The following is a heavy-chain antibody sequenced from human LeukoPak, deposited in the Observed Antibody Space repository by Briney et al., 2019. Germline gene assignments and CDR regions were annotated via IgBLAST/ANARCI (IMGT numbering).Heavy chain of an antibody. CDR3: ARVFTRSSGSEY. D-gene: IGHD3-22*01. V-gene: IGHV1-69*04. Sequence: GSSVKVSCKASGGTFSSYAISWVRQAPGQGLEWMGRIIPIFGIANYAQKFQGRVTITADKSTSTAYMELSSLRSEDTAVYYCARVFTRSSGSEYWGQGTLVTVSS. CDR2: IIPIFGIA. CDR1: GGTFSSYA. J-gene: IGHJ4*02.